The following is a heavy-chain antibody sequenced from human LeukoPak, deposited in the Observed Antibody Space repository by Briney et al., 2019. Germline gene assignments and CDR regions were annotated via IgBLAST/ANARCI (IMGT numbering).Heavy chain of an antibody. CDR2: ISSSSSTI. D-gene: IGHD3-10*01. CDR1: GFTFSSYA. J-gene: IGHJ4*02. V-gene: IGHV3-48*01. CDR3: AREGRRRTMVRGWSNNRALDY. Sequence: PGGSLRLSCAASGFTFSSYAMSWVRQAPGKGLEWVSYISSSSSTIYYADSVKGRFTISRDNAKNSLYLQMNSLRAEDTAVYYCAREGRRRTMVRGWSNNRALDYWGQGTLVTVSS.